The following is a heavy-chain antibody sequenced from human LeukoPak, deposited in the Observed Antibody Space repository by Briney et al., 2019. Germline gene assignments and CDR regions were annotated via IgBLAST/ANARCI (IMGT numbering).Heavy chain of an antibody. J-gene: IGHJ3*02. D-gene: IGHD3-22*01. CDR1: GFTFSIYS. V-gene: IGHV3-48*04. CDR2: ISSSSSTI. Sequence: GGSLRLSCAASGFTFSIYSMNWVRQAPGKGLEWVSYISSSSSTILYADSVKGRFTIARDNAKNSLYLQMNSLRAEDTAVYYCARVSYYYDSSGYLDAFDIWGQGTMVTVSS. CDR3: ARVSYYYDSSGYLDAFDI.